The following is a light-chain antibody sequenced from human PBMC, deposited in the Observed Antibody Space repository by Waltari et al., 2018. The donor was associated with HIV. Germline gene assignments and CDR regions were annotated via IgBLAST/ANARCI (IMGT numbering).Light chain of an antibody. Sequence: QSALTQPASVSGSPGQSITISCSGTSSDLGSYNLVSWYQQDPGKAPKLMIYDVNKRPSVVSNRFSGSKSGNTASLTISGLQAEDEADYYCCSYAGSNSWVFGGGTKLTVL. CDR1: SSDLGSYNL. CDR2: DVN. CDR3: CSYAGSNSWV. J-gene: IGLJ3*02. V-gene: IGLV2-23*02.